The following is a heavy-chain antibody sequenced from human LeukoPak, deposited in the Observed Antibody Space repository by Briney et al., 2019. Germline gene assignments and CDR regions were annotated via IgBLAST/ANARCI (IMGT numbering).Heavy chain of an antibody. D-gene: IGHD3-9*01. V-gene: IGHV4-34*01. Sequence: SETLSLTCAVYGGSFSDYYWSWIRRPPGKGLEWIGEINHSGSTNYNPSLKSRVTISVDTSKNQFSLKLSSVTAADTAVFYCARTPQGDNYFDYWGQGHLVTVSS. CDR3: ARTPQGDNYFDY. CDR2: INHSGST. J-gene: IGHJ4*02. CDR1: GGSFSDYY.